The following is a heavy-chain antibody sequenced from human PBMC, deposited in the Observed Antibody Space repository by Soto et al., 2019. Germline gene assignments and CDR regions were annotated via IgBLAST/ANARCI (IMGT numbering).Heavy chain of an antibody. CDR1: GFTFSTYG. J-gene: IGHJ4*02. CDR3: AKDRWEFTRYFDS. V-gene: IGHV3-30*18. Sequence: QVQLVEPGGGVVQPGTSLRLSCAASGFTFSTYGMHWVRQAPGKGLEWVAVISKDGNDQYYADSVKGRFTVSRDNSKNTLSLQMNSLRPEDTAFYYCAKDRWEFTRYFDSWGQGTLVTVSS. CDR2: ISKDGNDQ. D-gene: IGHD1-26*01.